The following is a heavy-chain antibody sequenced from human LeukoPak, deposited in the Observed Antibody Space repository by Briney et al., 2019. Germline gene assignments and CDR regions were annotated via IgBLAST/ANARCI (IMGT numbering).Heavy chain of an antibody. J-gene: IGHJ6*02. CDR1: GFTFSSYG. CDR3: ARDAYCGGDCYSGYYYGMDV. V-gene: IGHV3-33*01. D-gene: IGHD2-21*02. CDR2: IWYDGSNK. Sequence: PGGSLRLSCAASGFTFSSYGMHWVRQAPGKGLEWVAVIWYDGSNKYYADSVKGRFTISRDNSKNTPYLQMNSLRAEDTAVYYCARDAYCGGDCYSGYYYGMDVWGQGTTVTVSS.